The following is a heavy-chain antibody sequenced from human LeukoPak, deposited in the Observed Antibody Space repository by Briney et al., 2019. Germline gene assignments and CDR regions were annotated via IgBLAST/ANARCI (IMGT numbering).Heavy chain of an antibody. CDR1: GFTFSSYA. J-gene: IGHJ5*02. Sequence: GGSLRLSCAASGFTFSSYAMSWVRQAPGKGLEWVSAISGSGGSTYYADSVKGRFTISRDNSKNTLYLQMNSLRAEDTAVYYCEKSRRFLEWYQFDPWGQGTLVTVSS. CDR2: ISGSGGST. CDR3: EKSRRFLEWYQFDP. V-gene: IGHV3-23*01. D-gene: IGHD3-3*01.